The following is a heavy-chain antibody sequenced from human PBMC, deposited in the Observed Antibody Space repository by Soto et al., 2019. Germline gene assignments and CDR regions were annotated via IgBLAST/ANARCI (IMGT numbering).Heavy chain of an antibody. CDR3: ANQASVWNDHFDY. D-gene: IGHD1-1*01. CDR1: GFSFSSYG. V-gene: IGHV3-30*18. CDR2: ISYDGTDE. J-gene: IGHJ4*02. Sequence: QVQLVESGGGVVQPGRSLRLSCAASGFSFSSYGMHWVRQAPGKGLEWVSMISYDGTDEYYADSVKGRFTISRDNSTNAVYLQMNRLRPEDTAVYCCANQASVWNDHFDYWGQGTLVTVSS.